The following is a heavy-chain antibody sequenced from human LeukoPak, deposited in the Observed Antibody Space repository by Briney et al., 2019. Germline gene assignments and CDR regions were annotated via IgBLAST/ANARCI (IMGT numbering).Heavy chain of an antibody. V-gene: IGHV4-59*01. CDR2: IYYSGST. CDR3: ARVGAAAGTSDV. J-gene: IGHJ4*02. Sequence: SETLSLTCTVSGGSLSSYYWSWIRQPPGKGLEWIGYIYYSGSTNYNPSLKSRVTISVDTSKNQFSLKLSSVTAADTAVYYCARVGAAAGTSDVWGQGTLVTVSS. D-gene: IGHD6-13*01. CDR1: GGSLSSYY.